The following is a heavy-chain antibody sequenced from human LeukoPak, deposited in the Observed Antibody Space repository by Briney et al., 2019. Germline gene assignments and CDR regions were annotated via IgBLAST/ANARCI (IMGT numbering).Heavy chain of an antibody. J-gene: IGHJ3*02. D-gene: IGHD2-2*01. CDR1: GGSISSGGYS. V-gene: IGHV4-30-2*06. Sequence: SETLSLTCAVSGGSISSGGYSWRWIRQSPGKGLEWIGYIYHSGSTYYNPSLKSRVTISVDRSKNQFSLKLSSVTAADTAVYYCASREAAIGAFDIWGQGTMVTISS. CDR2: IYHSGST. CDR3: ASREAAIGAFDI.